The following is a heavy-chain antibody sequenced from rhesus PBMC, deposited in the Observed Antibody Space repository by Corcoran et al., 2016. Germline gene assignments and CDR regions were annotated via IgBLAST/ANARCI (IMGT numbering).Heavy chain of an antibody. Sequence: QVQLQESGPGVVKPSETLSLTCAVSGDSISASYRWSWIRQPPGRGLEWIGVIYGSSTSTNYNPSLKTRVTISKDTSKNQFSLRLTSVTAADTAVYYCARDTAGTVRFDYWGQGVLVTVSS. CDR2: IYGSSTST. CDR1: GDSISASYR. D-gene: IGHD5-24*01. J-gene: IGHJ4*01. V-gene: IGHV4S10*01. CDR3: ARDTAGTVRFDY.